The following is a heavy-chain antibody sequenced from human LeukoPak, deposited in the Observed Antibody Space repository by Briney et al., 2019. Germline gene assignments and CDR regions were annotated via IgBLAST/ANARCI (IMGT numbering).Heavy chain of an antibody. CDR3: ARDRAAPTWFFDL. J-gene: IGHJ2*01. CDR2: ISADSNTI. D-gene: IGHD2-15*01. V-gene: IGHV3-48*02. Sequence: GGSLRLSCAASGFTFSIYSMNWVRQAPGEGLEWLSYISADSNTIYYADSVKGRFTISRDNAKTSLYLQMNTLRDEDTAVYYCARDRAAPTWFFDLWGRGTLVLXSS. CDR1: GFTFSIYS.